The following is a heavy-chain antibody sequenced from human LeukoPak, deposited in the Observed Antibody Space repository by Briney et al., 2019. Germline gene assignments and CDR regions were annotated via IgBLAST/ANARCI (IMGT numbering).Heavy chain of an antibody. J-gene: IGHJ4*02. CDR1: RFTFSNYW. CDR2: IKQDGSEE. V-gene: IGHV3-7*01. CDR3: AKDLLARPMIDY. Sequence: GGSLRLSCAASRFTFSNYWMSWVRQAPGKGLEWVANIKQDGSEEYYVDSVKGRFSISRDNAKNSLYLQMNSLRAEDTAVYYCAKDLLARPMIDYWGQGTLVTVSS. D-gene: IGHD1-1*01.